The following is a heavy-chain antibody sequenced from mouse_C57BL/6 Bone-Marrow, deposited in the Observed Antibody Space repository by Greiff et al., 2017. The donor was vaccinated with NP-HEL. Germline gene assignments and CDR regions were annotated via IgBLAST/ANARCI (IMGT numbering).Heavy chain of an antibody. CDR1: GYTFTDYY. V-gene: IGHV1-19*01. J-gene: IGHJ1*03. CDR3: ASDTTVVAPYWYFDV. Sequence: EVQLQQSGPVLVKPGASVKMSCKASGYTFTDYYMNWVKQSHGKSLEWIGVINPYNGGTSYNQKFKGKATLTVDKSSSTAYMELNSLTSEDSAVYYCASDTTVVAPYWYFDVWGTGTTVTVSS. D-gene: IGHD1-1*01. CDR2: INPYNGGT.